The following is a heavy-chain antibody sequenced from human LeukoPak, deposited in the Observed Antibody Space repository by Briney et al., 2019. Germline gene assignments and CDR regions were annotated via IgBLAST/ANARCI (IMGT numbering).Heavy chain of an antibody. CDR3: ARDGPNYVWGSYRPCAFDI. J-gene: IGHJ3*02. Sequence: GGSLRLSCAASGFTFSSYAMSWVRQAPGKGLEWVSAISGSGGSTYYADSVKGRFTISRDNSKNTLYLQMNSLRAEDTAVYYCARDGPNYVWGSYRPCAFDIWGQGTMVTVSS. V-gene: IGHV3-23*01. D-gene: IGHD3-16*02. CDR1: GFTFSSYA. CDR2: ISGSGGST.